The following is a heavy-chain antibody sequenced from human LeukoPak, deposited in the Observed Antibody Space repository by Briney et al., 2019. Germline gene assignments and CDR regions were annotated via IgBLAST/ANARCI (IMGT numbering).Heavy chain of an antibody. CDR3: AKVAYSSGWFPDY. CDR1: GFTFSTYT. CDR2: ISGNGGSR. V-gene: IGHV3-64*01. J-gene: IGHJ4*02. D-gene: IGHD6-19*01. Sequence: GGSLRLSCAASGFTFSTYTMHWVRQAPGKGLEYVSSISGNGGSREYANSVKGRFTISRDNSRNTLYLQMNSLRAEDTAVYYCAKVAYSSGWFPDYWGQGTLVTVSS.